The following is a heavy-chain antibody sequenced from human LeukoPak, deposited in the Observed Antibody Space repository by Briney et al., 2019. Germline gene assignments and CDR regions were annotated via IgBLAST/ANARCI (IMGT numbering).Heavy chain of an antibody. V-gene: IGHV3-53*01. CDR2: MYTGGTT. J-gene: IGHJ5*01. CDR3: AKDEATSGGGLAS. Sequence: GGSLRLSCAVSGFTVSYTHISWVRQAPGEGLEWVSAMYTGGTTYYADSVTGRFTVSRDTSRNTLFLHMNSLRAEDTAVYYCAKDEATSGGGLASWGQGTLVIVSS. CDR1: GFTVSYTH. D-gene: IGHD3-16*01.